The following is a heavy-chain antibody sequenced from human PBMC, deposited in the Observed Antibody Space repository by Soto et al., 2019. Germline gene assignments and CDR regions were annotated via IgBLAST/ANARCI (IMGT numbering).Heavy chain of an antibody. V-gene: IGHV3-23*01. CDR2: ISGSGGST. J-gene: IGHJ4*02. CDR3: AKGQRYCSSTSCFLPLFDY. Sequence: EVQLLESGGGLVQPGGSLRLSCAASGFTFSSYAMSWVRQAPGKGLEWVSAISGSGGSTYYADSVKGRFTISRDNSKNTLYLQMNSLRAEDTAVYYCAKGQRYCSSTSCFLPLFDYWGQGTLVTVSS. D-gene: IGHD2-2*01. CDR1: GFTFSSYA.